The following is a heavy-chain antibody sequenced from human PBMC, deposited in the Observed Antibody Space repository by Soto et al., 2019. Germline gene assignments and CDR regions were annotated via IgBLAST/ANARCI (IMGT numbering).Heavy chain of an antibody. Sequence: EVQLLESGGGLVQPGGSLRLSCAASGFTFSSYAMSWVRQAPGKGLEWVSTISGSGGNTYYADSVKGRFIISGDNSKNTLWLQMNILRAEDRTVYDCAKDLDGSSGDPYNLFVLWGQGALVTVSS. CDR3: AKDLDGSSGDPYNLFVL. V-gene: IGHV3-23*01. CDR2: ISGSGGNT. D-gene: IGHD3-22*01. CDR1: GFTFSSYA. J-gene: IGHJ5*02.